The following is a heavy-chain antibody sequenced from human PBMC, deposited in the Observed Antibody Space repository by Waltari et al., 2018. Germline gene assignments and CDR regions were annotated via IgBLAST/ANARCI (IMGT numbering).Heavy chain of an antibody. CDR2: ISGSGGST. CDR1: GFTFSSYA. D-gene: IGHD6-19*01. V-gene: IGHV3-23*01. CDR3: AKRTRIAVAGTVDY. Sequence: AASGFTFSSYAMSWVRQAPGKGLEWVSAISGSGGSTYYADSVKGRFTISRDNSKNTLYLQMNSLRAEDTAVYYCAKRTRIAVAGTVDYWGQGTLVTVSS. J-gene: IGHJ4*02.